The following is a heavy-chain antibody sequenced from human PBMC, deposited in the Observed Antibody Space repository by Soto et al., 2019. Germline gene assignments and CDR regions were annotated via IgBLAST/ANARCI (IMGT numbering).Heavy chain of an antibody. CDR2: ISYDGSNK. D-gene: IGHD7-27*01. CDR3: ARSSRPGPGENPLDY. J-gene: IGHJ4*02. Sequence: GGSLRLSCAASGFTFSSYAMHWVRQAPGKGLEWVAVISYDGSNKYYADSVKGRFTISRDNSKNTLYLQMNSLRAEDTAVYYCARSSRPGPGENPLDYWGQGTLVTVSS. V-gene: IGHV3-30-3*01. CDR1: GFTFSSYA.